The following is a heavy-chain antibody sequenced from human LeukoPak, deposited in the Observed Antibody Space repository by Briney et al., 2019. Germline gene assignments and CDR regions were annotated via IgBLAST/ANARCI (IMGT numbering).Heavy chain of an antibody. D-gene: IGHD2-2*01. CDR1: GFSVNNKY. Sequence: GGPLRLSCAASGFSVNNKYMTWVRQTPAKGLEWVSVIYSGGGTYYADFVKGRFTISRGDSKNTLFLQMNSLRAEDSAVYYCTSAMNFGHFDLWGRGTLVTVSS. V-gene: IGHV3-53*01. J-gene: IGHJ2*01. CDR2: IYSGGGT. CDR3: TSAMNFGHFDL.